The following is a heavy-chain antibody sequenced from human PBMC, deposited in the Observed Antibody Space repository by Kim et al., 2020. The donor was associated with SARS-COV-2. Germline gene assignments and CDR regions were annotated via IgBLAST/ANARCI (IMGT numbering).Heavy chain of an antibody. D-gene: IGHD3-10*01. Sequence: GGSLRLSCAASGFTFSSYGMHWVRQAPGKGLEWVAVISYDGSNKYYADSVKGRFTISRDNSKNTLYLQMNSLRAEDTAVYYCAKGILWFGELLYGFDYWGQGTLVTVSS. J-gene: IGHJ4*02. CDR2: ISYDGSNK. V-gene: IGHV3-30*18. CDR1: GFTFSSYG. CDR3: AKGILWFGELLYGFDY.